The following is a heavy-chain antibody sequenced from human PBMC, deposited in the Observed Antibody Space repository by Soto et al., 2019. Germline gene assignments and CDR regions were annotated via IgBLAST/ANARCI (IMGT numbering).Heavy chain of an antibody. CDR1: GYTFTSYW. CDR3: ASHHIAVAANYGAFDI. V-gene: IGHV5-51*01. J-gene: IGHJ3*02. Sequence: ESLKISCKGSGYTFTSYWVVWVRHMPGTGLDWMGIIYPGDSDTSYIPTFQGQVTISADNAISSAYLQWSSLKASDTAMFYCASHHIAVAANYGAFDIWGQGTMVTVSS. D-gene: IGHD6-19*01. CDR2: IYPGDSDT.